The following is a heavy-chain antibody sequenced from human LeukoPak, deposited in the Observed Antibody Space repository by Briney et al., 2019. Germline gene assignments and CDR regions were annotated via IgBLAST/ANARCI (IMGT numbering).Heavy chain of an antibody. D-gene: IGHD6-13*01. J-gene: IGHJ4*02. V-gene: IGHV4-39*01. CDR2: IYSSGST. CDR3: ARRGDSSSWYYFDY. Sequence: PSETLSLTCTVSGGSISSSYYYWGWIRQPPGKGLEWIGSIYSSGSTYYNPSLKSRVTISVDTSKNQFSLKLTSVTAADTAVYYCARRGDSSSWYYFDYWGQGTLVTVSS. CDR1: GGSISSSYYY.